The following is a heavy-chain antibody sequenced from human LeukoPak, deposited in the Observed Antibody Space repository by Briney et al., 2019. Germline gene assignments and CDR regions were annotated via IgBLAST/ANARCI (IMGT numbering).Heavy chain of an antibody. V-gene: IGHV3-15*01. J-gene: IGHJ4*02. CDR2: IKSKGDGGTT. CDR3: TSEEDDYRGRTGY. Sequence: PGGSLRLSCAASGFIFSNAYITWVRQAPGNGLAWVGRIKSKGDGGTTDYAAPVKDRFTISRDGSKNTLYLQMNSLKTEDTAIYYCTSEEDDYRGRTGYWGQGTLVTVSS. D-gene: IGHD4-23*01. CDR1: GFIFSNAY.